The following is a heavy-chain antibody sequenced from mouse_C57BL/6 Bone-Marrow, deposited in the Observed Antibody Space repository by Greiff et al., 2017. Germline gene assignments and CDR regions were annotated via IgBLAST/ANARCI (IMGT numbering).Heavy chain of an antibody. V-gene: IGHV1-82*01. CDR1: GYAFSSSW. CDR3: AFITTVVEQYFDV. CDR2: IYPGDGDT. Sequence: QVQLQQSGPELVKPGASVKISCKASGYAFSSSWMNWVKQRPGKGLEWIGRIYPGDGDTNYNGKFKGKATLTADKSSSTAYMQLSSLTSEDSAVYFCAFITTVVEQYFDVWGTGTTVTVSS. D-gene: IGHD1-1*01. J-gene: IGHJ1*03.